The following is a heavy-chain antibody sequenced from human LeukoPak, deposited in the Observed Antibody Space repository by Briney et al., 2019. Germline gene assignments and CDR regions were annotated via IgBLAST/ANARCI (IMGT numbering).Heavy chain of an antibody. Sequence: PSETLSLTCAVSGYSISSGYYWGWIRQPPGKGLEWIGSIHHSGSTYYNPSLKSRVTISVDTSKNQFSLKLSSVTAADTAVYYCARIFSYYFDYWGQGTLVTVSS. V-gene: IGHV4-38-2*01. J-gene: IGHJ4*02. D-gene: IGHD2-15*01. CDR2: IHHSGST. CDR3: ARIFSYYFDY. CDR1: GYSISSGYY.